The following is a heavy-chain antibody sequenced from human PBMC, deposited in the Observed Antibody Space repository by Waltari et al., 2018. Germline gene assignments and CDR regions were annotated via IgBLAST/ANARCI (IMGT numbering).Heavy chain of an antibody. V-gene: IGHV3-49*04. Sequence: EVQLVESGGGLVQPGRSLRLSCTASGFTFGDYAMSWVRQAPGKGREWVGFIRSKAYGGTTEYAASVKGRFTISRDDSKSIAYLQMNSLKTEDTAVYYCTRGRYWQLVFDYWGQGTLVTVSS. CDR3: TRGRYWQLVFDY. CDR1: GFTFGDYA. D-gene: IGHD6-6*01. J-gene: IGHJ4*02. CDR2: IRSKAYGGTT.